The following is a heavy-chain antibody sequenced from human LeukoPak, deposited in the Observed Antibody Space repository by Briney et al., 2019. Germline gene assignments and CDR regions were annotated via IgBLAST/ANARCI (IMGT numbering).Heavy chain of an antibody. D-gene: IGHD1-1*01. V-gene: IGHV4-34*01. CDR1: GGSFSGYY. J-gene: IGHJ6*04. Sequence: PSETLSLTCAVYGGSFSGYYWSWIRQPPGKGLEWIGEVNHSGSTNYNPSLKSRVTISVDTSKNQFSLNLTSVTAADTAVYFCARTTSGVGLDVWGKGTTVTVSS. CDR2: VNHSGST. CDR3: ARTTSGVGLDV.